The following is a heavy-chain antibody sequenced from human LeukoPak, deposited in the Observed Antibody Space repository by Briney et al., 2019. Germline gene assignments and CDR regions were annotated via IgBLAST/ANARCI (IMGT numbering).Heavy chain of an antibody. Sequence: GGSLRLSFAASGFTFSNYWMHWVRHAPGKRLVWVLRISTNGSRTSTADSVRGRFTISRDNAKTTLYLQMNSRRTEDTAVYYCSREEEGDAFDLWGQGTMVSVSS. CDR3: SREEEGDAFDL. CDR1: GFTFSNYW. CDR2: ISTNGSRT. V-gene: IGHV3-74*01. J-gene: IGHJ3*01.